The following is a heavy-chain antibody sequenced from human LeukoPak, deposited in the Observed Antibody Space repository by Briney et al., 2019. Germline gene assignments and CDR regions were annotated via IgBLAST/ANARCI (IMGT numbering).Heavy chain of an antibody. D-gene: IGHD6-19*01. J-gene: IGHJ4*02. V-gene: IGHV1-18*01. CDR3: ARDWGIAVAGIDGGYFDY. Sequence: GASVKVSCKASGYTFTSYGISWVRQAPGQGLEWMGWISAYNGNTNYAQKLQGRVTMTTDTSTSTAYMELRSLRSDDTAVYYCARDWGIAVAGIDGGYFDYWGQGTLVTVSS. CDR1: GYTFTSYG. CDR2: ISAYNGNT.